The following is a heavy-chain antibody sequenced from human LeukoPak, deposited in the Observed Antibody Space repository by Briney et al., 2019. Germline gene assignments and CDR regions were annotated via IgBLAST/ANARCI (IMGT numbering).Heavy chain of an antibody. J-gene: IGHJ6*03. CDR3: ARDFPPEYSSSWYGVGCYYYYMDV. V-gene: IGHV4-4*07. CDR2: IYTSGST. CDR1: GGSISSYY. Sequence: PSETLSLTCTVSGGSISSYYWSWIRQPAGKGLEWIGRIYTSGSTNYNPSLKSRVTMSVDTSKNQFSLKLSSVTAADTAVYYCARDFPPEYSSSWYGVGCYYYYMDVWGKGTTVTVSS. D-gene: IGHD6-13*01.